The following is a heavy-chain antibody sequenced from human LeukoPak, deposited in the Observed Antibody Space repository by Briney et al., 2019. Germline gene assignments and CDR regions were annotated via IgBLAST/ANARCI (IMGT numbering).Heavy chain of an antibody. V-gene: IGHV3-21*01. J-gene: IGHJ4*02. D-gene: IGHD1-26*01. CDR1: GFTFSSYN. CDR2: ISTSNNYI. CDR3: ARDSPYSGSYL. Sequence: GGSLRLSCVVSGFTFSSYNMNWVRQAPGKGLEWVSSISTSNNYIYYADSVTGRFTISRDNAKNSLYLQMNSLRAEDTAVYYCARDSPYSGSYLWGQGTLVTVSS.